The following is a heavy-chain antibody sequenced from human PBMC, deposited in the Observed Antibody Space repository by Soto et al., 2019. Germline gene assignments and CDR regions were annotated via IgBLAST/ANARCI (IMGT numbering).Heavy chain of an antibody. D-gene: IGHD6-19*01. CDR2: IWYDGSNK. Sequence: QVQLVESGGGVVQPGRSLRLSCAASGFTFSSYGMHWVRQAPGKGLEWVAVIWYDGSNKYYADSVKGRFTISRDNSKNALDLQMSILRAEDTAVYYCARDPGVQWLGKHAFDIWGQGTMVTFSS. V-gene: IGHV3-33*01. CDR3: ARDPGVQWLGKHAFDI. CDR1: GFTFSSYG. J-gene: IGHJ3*02.